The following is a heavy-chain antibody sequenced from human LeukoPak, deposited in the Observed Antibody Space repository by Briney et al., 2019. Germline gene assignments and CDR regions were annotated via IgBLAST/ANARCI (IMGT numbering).Heavy chain of an antibody. CDR2: IYHSGST. J-gene: IGHJ5*02. V-gene: IGHV4-4*02. Sequence: PSETLSLTCAVSGGSISSSNWWSWVCQPPGKGLEWIGEIYHSGSTNYNPSLKSRVTISVDKSKNQFSLKLSSVTAADTAVYYCARDLSNDYVWGSYRNWFDPWGQGTLVTVSS. CDR1: GGSISSSNW. D-gene: IGHD3-16*02. CDR3: ARDLSNDYVWGSYRNWFDP.